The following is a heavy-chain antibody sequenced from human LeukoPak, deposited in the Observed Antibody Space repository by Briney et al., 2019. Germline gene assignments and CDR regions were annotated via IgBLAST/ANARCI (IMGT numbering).Heavy chain of an antibody. J-gene: IGHJ6*03. Sequence: PSETLSLTCTVSGGSISSSSYYWGWIRQPPGKGLEWIGSIYYSGNTYYNASLKSQVSISIDTSKNQFSLRLTSVTAADTAVYYCARVGALWSGELKLDYYYMDVWGKGTTVTVSS. D-gene: IGHD3-10*01. V-gene: IGHV4-39*01. CDR2: IYYSGNT. CDR1: GGSISSSSYY. CDR3: ARVGALWSGELKLDYYYMDV.